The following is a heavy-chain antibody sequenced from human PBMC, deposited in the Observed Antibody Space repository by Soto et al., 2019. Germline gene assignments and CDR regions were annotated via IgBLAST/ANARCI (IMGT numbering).Heavy chain of an antibody. CDR3: ASNYGDYVLGDYYYMDV. J-gene: IGHJ6*03. Sequence: ASVKVSCKASGYTFTSYDINWVRQATGQGLEWMGWMSPNSGNTGYAQKFQGRVTMTRNTSISTAYMELGSLRSEDTAVYYCASNYGDYVLGDYYYMDVWGKGTTVTVSS. D-gene: IGHD4-17*01. CDR2: MSPNSGNT. CDR1: GYTFTSYD. V-gene: IGHV1-8*01.